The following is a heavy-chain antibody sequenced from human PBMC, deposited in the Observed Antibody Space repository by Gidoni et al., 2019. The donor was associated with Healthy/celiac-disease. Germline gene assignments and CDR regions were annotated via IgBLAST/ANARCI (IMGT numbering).Heavy chain of an antibody. V-gene: IGHV3-23*01. CDR3: AKDTAAGTRVAVAGAFDY. J-gene: IGHJ4*02. CDR2: ISGSGGST. D-gene: IGHD6-19*01. Sequence: EVQLLESGGGLVQPGGSLRLSCAASGFTFSSYAMSWVRQAPGKGLEWVLAISGSGGSTYYADSVKGRFTISRDNSKNTLYLQMNSLRAEDTAVYYCAKDTAAGTRVAVAGAFDYWGQGTLVTVSS. CDR1: GFTFSSYA.